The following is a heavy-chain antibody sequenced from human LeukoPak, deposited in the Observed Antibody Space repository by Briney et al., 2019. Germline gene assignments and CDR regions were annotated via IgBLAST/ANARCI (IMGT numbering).Heavy chain of an antibody. V-gene: IGHV3-23*01. D-gene: IGHD6-13*01. J-gene: IGHJ4*02. Sequence: PGGSLRLSCAASGFSFNIYAMSWVRQAPGKGLEWVSSISKSGSSTYYADSVKGRFAISRDNSKNTLYLQMNGLRAEDAAVYYCAKGWGQQLGFDYWGQGTLVTVSS. CDR3: AKGWGQQLGFDY. CDR1: GFSFNIYA. CDR2: ISKSGSST.